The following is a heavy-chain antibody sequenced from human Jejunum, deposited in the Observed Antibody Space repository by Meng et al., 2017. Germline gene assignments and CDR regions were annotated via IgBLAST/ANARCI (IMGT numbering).Heavy chain of an antibody. CDR2: IKQDGSVK. CDR3: ATPFDYGYYGYALSI. J-gene: IGHJ3*02. D-gene: IGHD4-17*01. Sequence: SLMISSAASGFTFSGYWMTWVRQAPGKGLEWVANIKQDGSVKEYVDSVKGRFTISRDNAKNSLYLQMNSLRVEDTAVYYCATPFDYGYYGYALSIWGRGTMVTVSS. CDR1: GFTFSGYW. V-gene: IGHV3-7*01.